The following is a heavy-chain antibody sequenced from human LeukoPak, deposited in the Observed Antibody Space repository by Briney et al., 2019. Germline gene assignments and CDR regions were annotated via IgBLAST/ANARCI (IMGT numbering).Heavy chain of an antibody. Sequence: GGSLRLSCAASGFTFSSYAMSWVRQAPGKGLEWVSAISGSGGSTYYADSVKGRFTISRDNSKNTLYLQMNSLRAEDTAVYYCAKREYYYDSSGYCGDWGQGTLVTVSS. CDR1: GFTFSSYA. J-gene: IGHJ4*02. V-gene: IGHV3-23*01. D-gene: IGHD3-22*01. CDR2: ISGSGGST. CDR3: AKREYYYDSSGYCGD.